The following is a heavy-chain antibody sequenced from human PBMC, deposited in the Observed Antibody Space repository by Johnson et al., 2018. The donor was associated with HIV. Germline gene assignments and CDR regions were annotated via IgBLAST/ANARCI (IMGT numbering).Heavy chain of an antibody. V-gene: IGHV3-30-3*02. CDR3: AKEPAVGYSGSFSGGFDI. CDR1: GFTFSSYA. D-gene: IGHD1-26*01. CDR2: MYSDGSDT. J-gene: IGHJ3*02. Sequence: QVQLVESGGGLVQPGRSLRLACAASGFTFSSYAMHWVRQAPGKGLVWVARMYSDGSDTKYADSVKGRFTISREHSKNTLYLQMNSLRAEDTAVYYCAKEPAVGYSGSFSGGFDIWGQGTMVTVSS.